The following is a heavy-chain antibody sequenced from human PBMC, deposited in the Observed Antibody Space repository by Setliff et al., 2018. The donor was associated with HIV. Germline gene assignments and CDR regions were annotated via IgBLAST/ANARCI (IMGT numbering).Heavy chain of an antibody. CDR2: MNPNSGNT. J-gene: IGHJ6*02. CDR1: GYTFTSYD. D-gene: IGHD3-10*01. Sequence: ASVKVSCKASGYTFTSYDINWVRQATGQGLEWMGWMNPNSGNTKYSQKFQGRVTITRDTSASTAYMELSSLRSEDTAVYYCARGKGSSGYYYYYGMDVWGQGTTVTVPS. CDR3: ARGKGSSGYYYYYGMDV. V-gene: IGHV1-8*03.